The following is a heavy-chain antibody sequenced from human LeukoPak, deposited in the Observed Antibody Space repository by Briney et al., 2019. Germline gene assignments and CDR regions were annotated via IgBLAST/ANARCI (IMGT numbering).Heavy chain of an antibody. CDR1: GITFTHAY. V-gene: IGHV3-66*01. D-gene: IGHD3-9*01. J-gene: IGHJ3*02. CDR2: IYSGGST. Sequence: TGGSLRLSCKVSGITFTHAYMNWVRQAPGKGLEWVSVIYSGGSTYYADPVKGRFTISRDNSKNTLYLQMNSLRAEDTAVYYCAGESYYDILTGDSGRDAFDIWGQGTMVTVSS. CDR3: AGESYYDILTGDSGRDAFDI.